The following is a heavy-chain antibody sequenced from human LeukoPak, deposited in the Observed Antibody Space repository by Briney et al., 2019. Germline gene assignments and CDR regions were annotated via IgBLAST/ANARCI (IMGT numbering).Heavy chain of an antibody. V-gene: IGHV3-74*01. CDR3: ARDGGYCGAGGCYSGHDAFDI. CDR2: IKSDGSST. J-gene: IGHJ3*02. D-gene: IGHD2-15*01. Sequence: GGSLRLSCAASGFTFSSYWMHWVRQAPGKGLVWVSRIKSDGSSTSYADSVKGRFTISRDNAKNTLYLQMDSLRAEDTAVYYCARDGGYCGAGGCYSGHDAFDIWGQGTMVTVSS. CDR1: GFTFSSYW.